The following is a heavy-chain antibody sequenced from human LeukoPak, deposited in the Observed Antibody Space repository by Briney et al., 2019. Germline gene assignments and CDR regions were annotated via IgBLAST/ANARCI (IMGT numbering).Heavy chain of an antibody. V-gene: IGHV4-39*07. CDR3: AKGAGGFSYYNWFDP. D-gene: IGHD5-18*01. CDR2: IYYSGTT. J-gene: IGHJ5*02. CDR1: GGSISSSPYS. Sequence: SETLSLTCTVSGGSISSSPYSWGWIRQPPGKGLEWIGSIYYSGTTHYSPSLESRVTISVDTSKNQFSLKLASVTAADTAIYYCAKGAGGFSYYNWFDPWGQGTLVTVSS.